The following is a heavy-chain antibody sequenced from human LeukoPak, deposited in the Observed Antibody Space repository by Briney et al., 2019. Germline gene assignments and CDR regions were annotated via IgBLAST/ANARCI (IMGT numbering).Heavy chain of an antibody. CDR2: MNPNSGNT. CDR1: GYTFTSYD. Sequence: ASVTVSCKASGYTFTSYDINWVRQATGQGLEWMGWMNPNSGNTGYAQKFQGRVTMTRNTSISTAYMELSSLRSEDTAVYYCARGYDFWSGYFLGMDVWGQGTTVTVSS. CDR3: ARGYDFWSGYFLGMDV. V-gene: IGHV1-8*01. J-gene: IGHJ6*02. D-gene: IGHD3-3*01.